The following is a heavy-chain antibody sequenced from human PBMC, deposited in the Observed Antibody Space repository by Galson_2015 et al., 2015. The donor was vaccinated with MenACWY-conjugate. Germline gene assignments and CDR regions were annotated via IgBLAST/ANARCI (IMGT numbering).Heavy chain of an antibody. D-gene: IGHD1-14*01. V-gene: IGHV4-39*01. Sequence: ETLSLTCTVSGGSISSSSYFWGWLRQPPGKGLEWIGTISYSGSTHYNPSLNNRVTVSADTSKNQFSLNVNSVTAADTALYYCARRSARLTLGAFDIWGQGTMVTVSS. CDR1: GGSISSSSYF. CDR3: ARRSARLTLGAFDI. CDR2: ISYSGST. J-gene: IGHJ3*02.